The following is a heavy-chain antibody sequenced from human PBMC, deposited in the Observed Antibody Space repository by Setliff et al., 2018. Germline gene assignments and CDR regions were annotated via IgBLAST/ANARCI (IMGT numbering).Heavy chain of an antibody. Sequence: PSETLSLTCAVYGGSFSTYYWIWIRQPPGKGLEWIGEINHSGSTNYNPSLKSRVTISVDTSKNQFSLRLRSVTATDTAVYYCVRHEVGTMKDYWGQGTLVTVSS. CDR3: VRHEVGTMKDY. D-gene: IGHD5-12*01. J-gene: IGHJ4*02. V-gene: IGHV4-34*01. CDR1: GGSFSTYY. CDR2: INHSGST.